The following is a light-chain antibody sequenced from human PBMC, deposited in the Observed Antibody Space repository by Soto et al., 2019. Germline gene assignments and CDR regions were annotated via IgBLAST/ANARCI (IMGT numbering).Light chain of an antibody. V-gene: IGKV3-15*01. CDR2: GAS. Sequence: EIVMTQSPATLSVSPGERATLSCRASQSVSSNLAWYHQKPGQAPRLLIYGASTRATGIPARFSGSGSGTQFNLTISSLQSEDFAVYYCQQYNNWPPWTFGQGTKVDIK. CDR1: QSVSSN. J-gene: IGKJ1*01. CDR3: QQYNNWPPWT.